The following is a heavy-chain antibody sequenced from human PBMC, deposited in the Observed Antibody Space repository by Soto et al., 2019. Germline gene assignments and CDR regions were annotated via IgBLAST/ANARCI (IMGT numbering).Heavy chain of an antibody. Sequence: GSLRLSCAASGFTFSSYWMHWVRQAPGKGLVWVSRIYSDGSTTSYADSVKGRFTISRDNAKNTLYLQMNSLRAEDTAVYYCARDGPSGSYLAPSNYFDYWGQGTLVTVSS. CDR2: IYSDGSTT. D-gene: IGHD1-26*01. J-gene: IGHJ4*02. V-gene: IGHV3-74*01. CDR1: GFTFSSYW. CDR3: ARDGPSGSYLAPSNYFDY.